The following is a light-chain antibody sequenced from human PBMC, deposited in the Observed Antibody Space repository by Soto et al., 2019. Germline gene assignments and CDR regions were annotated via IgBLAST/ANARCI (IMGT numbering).Light chain of an antibody. Sequence: DIQMTQSPSTLSGSVGDRVTITCRASQSISSYLNWYQQKPGKAPNLLIYAASSLQSGVPSRFSGSGSGTDFTLTISSLQPEDFATYYCQQSYSTLWTFGQGTKVDIK. J-gene: IGKJ1*01. V-gene: IGKV1-39*01. CDR1: QSISSY. CDR3: QQSYSTLWT. CDR2: AAS.